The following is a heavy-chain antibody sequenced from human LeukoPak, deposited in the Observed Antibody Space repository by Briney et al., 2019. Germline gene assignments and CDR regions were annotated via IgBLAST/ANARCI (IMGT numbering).Heavy chain of an antibody. CDR3: ARVAGYLPTRWFDP. CDR1: GGSISSTGSF. Sequence: KTSETLSLTCTVSGGSISSTGSFWGWIRHVPGKGLEWIGEINYTGSTSYNPSLKSRVTISVDTSQNQFFLLLTSVTAADTAVYYCARVAGYLPTRWFDPWGQGTHVTVSS. CDR2: INYTGST. J-gene: IGHJ5*02. V-gene: IGHV4-39*07. D-gene: IGHD6-25*01.